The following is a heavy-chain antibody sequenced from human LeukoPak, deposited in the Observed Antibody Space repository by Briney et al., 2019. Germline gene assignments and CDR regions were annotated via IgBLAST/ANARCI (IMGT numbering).Heavy chain of an antibody. J-gene: IGHJ4*02. V-gene: IGHV3-23*01. CDR1: GFTFSSYA. CDR2: ISGSGGST. CDR3: AKAMVRGVTRFIVDY. D-gene: IGHD3-10*01. Sequence: LPGGSLRLSCAASGFTFSSYAMSWVRQAPGKGLEWVSAISGSGGSTYYADSVKGRFTISRDNSKNTLYLQMNSLRAEDTAVYYCAKAMVRGVTRFIVDYWGQGTLVTVSS.